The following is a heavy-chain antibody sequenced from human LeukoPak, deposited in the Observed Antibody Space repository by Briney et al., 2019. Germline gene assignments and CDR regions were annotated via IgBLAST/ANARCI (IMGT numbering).Heavy chain of an antibody. J-gene: IGHJ4*02. CDR2: INPNSGGT. V-gene: IGHV1-2*02. D-gene: IGHD1-14*01. Sequence: ASVTVSCKASGYTFTGYYMHWVRQAPGQGLEWMGWINPNSGGTNYAQKFQGRVTMTRDTSISTAYMELSRLRSDDTAVYYCAREVSRIRKPFDYWGQGTLVTVSS. CDR3: AREVSRIRKPFDY. CDR1: GYTFTGYY.